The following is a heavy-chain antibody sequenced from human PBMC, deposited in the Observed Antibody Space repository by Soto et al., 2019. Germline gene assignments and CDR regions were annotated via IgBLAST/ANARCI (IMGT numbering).Heavy chain of an antibody. Sequence: GESLKICCKGSGSSFTSSCSGWVRQMPGRGLEWMGIICPGDTDPRYGPSFQAQVTISADKFTSTAYLQWSSLKASDTAMYYCARLGIGGYSYGEYYFDYWGQGTLVTVSS. CDR1: GSSFTSSC. CDR3: ARLGIGGYSYGEYYFDY. J-gene: IGHJ4*02. V-gene: IGHV5-51*01. CDR2: ICPGDTDP. D-gene: IGHD5-18*01.